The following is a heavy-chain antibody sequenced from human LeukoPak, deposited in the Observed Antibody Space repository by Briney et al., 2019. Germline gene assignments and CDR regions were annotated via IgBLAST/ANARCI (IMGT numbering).Heavy chain of an antibody. CDR3: ARDGYLGRWAFDI. D-gene: IGHD5-18*01. CDR2: IYHSGSA. Sequence: SETLSLTCAVSGGSLSSSNWWSWVRQPPGKGLEWIGEIYHSGSANYNPSLKSRVTISVDKSKNQFSLKLSSVTAADTAVYYCARDGYLGRWAFDIWGQGTMVTVSS. V-gene: IGHV4-4*02. CDR1: GGSLSSSNW. J-gene: IGHJ3*02.